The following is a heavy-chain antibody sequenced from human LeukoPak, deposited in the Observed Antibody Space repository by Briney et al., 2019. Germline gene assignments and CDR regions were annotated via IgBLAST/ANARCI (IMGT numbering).Heavy chain of an antibody. CDR3: ARHFRAFDV. D-gene: IGHD2/OR15-2a*01. CDR2: IYYSGSA. J-gene: IGHJ3*01. CDR1: VVAITGYY. V-gene: IGHV4-59*08. Sequence: PSQTLCPTRALSVVAITGYYCSWIRQSPGPGLKYIGYIYYSGSANYNPSLKSRVTISVDPSKNQFSLKLSSVTAADTAVYYCARHFRAFDVWGQGTMVTVSS.